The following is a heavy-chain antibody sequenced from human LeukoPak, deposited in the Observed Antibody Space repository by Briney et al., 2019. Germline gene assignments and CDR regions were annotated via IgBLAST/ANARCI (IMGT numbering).Heavy chain of an antibody. CDR3: ARLWSTDCSGGTCPHQPNY. J-gene: IGHJ4*02. CDR1: GVSISSSNSY. Sequence: SETLSLTCTVSGVSISSSNSYWGWTRQPPGKGLEWIGSINYSGGTHYNPSLKSRVTISADKSKNQSSLKLRSVTAADTAVYYCARLWSTDCSGGTCPHQPNYWGQGILVTVSS. D-gene: IGHD2-15*01. V-gene: IGHV4-39*01. CDR2: INYSGGT.